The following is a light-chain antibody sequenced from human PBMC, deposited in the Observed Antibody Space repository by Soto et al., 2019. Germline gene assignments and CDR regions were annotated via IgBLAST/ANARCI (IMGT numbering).Light chain of an antibody. CDR3: QQYSDNWT. CDR1: QSISSW. J-gene: IGKJ1*01. V-gene: IGKV1-5*03. CDR2: KAS. Sequence: QMTQSPSTLSASVGDRVTITCRASQSISSWLAWYQQKPGTAPKLLIYKASTLQSGVPSRFSGSGSGTEFTLTISSLQPDDFATYYCQQYSDNWTFGQGTKVDIK.